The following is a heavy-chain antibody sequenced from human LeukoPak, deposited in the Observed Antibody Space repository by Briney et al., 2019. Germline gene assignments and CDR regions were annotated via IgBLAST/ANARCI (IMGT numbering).Heavy chain of an antibody. V-gene: IGHV2-5*02. J-gene: IGHJ4*02. CDR1: GFSLSPRGVG. D-gene: IGHD6-19*01. CDR3: AHQIYGGWFLDY. Sequence: SGPTLVKPTQTLTLTCTFSGFSLSPRGVGVGWIRQPPGKALEWLAVIFWDDDKRYSPSLRSRLTVTKDTSENQVVLTMTNMDPVDTATYYCAHQIYGGWFLDYWGQGTLVTVSS. CDR2: IFWDDDK.